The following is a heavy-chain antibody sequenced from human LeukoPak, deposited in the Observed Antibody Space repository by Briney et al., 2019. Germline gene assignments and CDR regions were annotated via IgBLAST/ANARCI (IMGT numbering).Heavy chain of an antibody. D-gene: IGHD2-2*01. CDR1: GYTFTGYY. J-gene: IGHJ3*02. Sequence: ASVKVSCKASGYTFTGYYMHWVRQAPGQGLEWMGWINPNSGGTNYAQKFQGRVTMTRDTSISTAYMELSRLRSDDTAAYYCARELGYCSSTSCYRGAFDIWGQGTMVTVYS. CDR2: INPNSGGT. V-gene: IGHV1-2*02. CDR3: ARELGYCSSTSCYRGAFDI.